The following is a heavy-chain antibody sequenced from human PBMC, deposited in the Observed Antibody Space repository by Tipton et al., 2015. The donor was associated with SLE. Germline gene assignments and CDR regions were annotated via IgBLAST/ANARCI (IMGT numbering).Heavy chain of an antibody. J-gene: IGHJ6*02. CDR2: IYYSGYT. CDR1: GGSVSSGTYY. V-gene: IGHV4-61*01. CDR3: ARTLLYCSGGSCYSGYYGMDV. D-gene: IGHD2-15*01. Sequence: TLSLTCTVSGGSVSSGTYYWSWIRQPPGKGLEWIGYIYYSGYTNYNPSLKSRVTISVDTSKNQFSLKLSSVAAADTAVYYCARTLLYCSGGSCYSGYYGMDVWGQGTTVTVSS.